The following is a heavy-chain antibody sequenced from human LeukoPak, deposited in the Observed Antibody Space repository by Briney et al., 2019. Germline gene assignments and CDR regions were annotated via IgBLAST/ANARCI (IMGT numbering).Heavy chain of an antibody. CDR2: ISSGSSYI. CDR1: GFTFSSFA. J-gene: IGHJ3*02. V-gene: IGHV3-21*01. Sequence: GGSLRLSCAASGFTFSSFAMSWVRQAPGKGLEWVSSISSGSSYIYYADSVKGRFTISRDNAKNSLYLQMNSLRAEDTAVYYCARDRTPDDAFDIWGQGTMVTVSS. CDR3: ARDRTPDDAFDI.